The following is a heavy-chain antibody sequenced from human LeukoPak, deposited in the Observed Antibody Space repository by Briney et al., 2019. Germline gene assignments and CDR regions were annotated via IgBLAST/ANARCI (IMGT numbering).Heavy chain of an antibody. CDR2: ISYDGSNK. CDR1: GFTFSSYA. J-gene: IGHJ4*02. CDR3: ASDPTYYDFWSGYYRSKDFDY. D-gene: IGHD3-3*01. V-gene: IGHV3-30-3*01. Sequence: GGSLRPSCAASGFTFSSYAMHWVRQAPGKGLEWVAVISYDGSNKYYADSVKGRFTISRDNSKNTLYLQMNSLRAEDTAVYYCASDPTYYDFWSGYYRSKDFDYWGQGTLVTVSS.